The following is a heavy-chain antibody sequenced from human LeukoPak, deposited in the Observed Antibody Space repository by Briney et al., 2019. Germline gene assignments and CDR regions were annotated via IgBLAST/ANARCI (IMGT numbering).Heavy chain of an antibody. CDR3: ARRKSTGWYSSSWYPPFFDY. CDR2: TNHRGST. J-gene: IGHJ4*02. V-gene: IGHV4-34*01. CDR1: GGSFSGYY. D-gene: IGHD6-13*01. Sequence: SETLSLTCAVYGGSFSGYYWSGIRQPPGKGLEWSGETNHRGSTNYNPSLKSRVTISVDTPKKQFSLKLSSVTAAHTAVYYCARRKSTGWYSSSWYPPFFDYWGQGTLVTVSP.